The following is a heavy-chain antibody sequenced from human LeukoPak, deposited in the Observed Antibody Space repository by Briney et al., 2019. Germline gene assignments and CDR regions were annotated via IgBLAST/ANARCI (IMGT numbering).Heavy chain of an antibody. Sequence: GGSLRLSCAASGFTFSSYAMSWVRQAPGKGLEGVSAISGSGGSTYYADSVKGRFTISRDNSKNSLYLQMNSLRAEHTAVYYCAKDSRYPGGHYYYMDVWRKGPTVTVSS. V-gene: IGHV3-23*01. CDR2: ISGSGGST. J-gene: IGHJ6*03. CDR1: GFTFSSYA. D-gene: IGHD4-23*01. CDR3: AKDSRYPGGHYYYMDV.